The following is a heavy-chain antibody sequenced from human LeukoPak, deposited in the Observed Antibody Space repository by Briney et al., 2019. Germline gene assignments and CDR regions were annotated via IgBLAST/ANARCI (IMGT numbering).Heavy chain of an antibody. D-gene: IGHD1-20*01. J-gene: IGHJ4*02. V-gene: IGHV3-23*01. Sequence: GGSLRLSCAASGFTFSSYVMSWVRQAPGKVLEWVSAISGSDGSAYYADSVKGRFTISRDNSKNTLYLQMNSLRAEDTAVYYCAKEVTVNWFDYWGQGTQVTVSS. CDR2: ISGSDGSA. CDR3: AKEVTVNWFDY. CDR1: GFTFSSYV.